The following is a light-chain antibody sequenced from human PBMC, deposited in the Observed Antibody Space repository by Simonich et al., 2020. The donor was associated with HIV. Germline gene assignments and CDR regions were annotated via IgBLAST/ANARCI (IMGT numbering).Light chain of an antibody. CDR3: QQIFSTPLT. CDR1: QSISSW. J-gene: IGKJ4*01. CDR2: KAS. Sequence: DIQMTQSPSTLSASVGDRGTITCRASQSISSWLAWYQQKPGKAPKLLSYKASSLESGVPSRFSGSGSGTEFTLTISSLQPDDFATYYCQQIFSTPLTFGGGTKVEIK. V-gene: IGKV1-5*03.